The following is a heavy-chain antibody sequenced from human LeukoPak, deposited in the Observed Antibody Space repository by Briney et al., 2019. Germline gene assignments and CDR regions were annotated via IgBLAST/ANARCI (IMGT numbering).Heavy chain of an antibody. D-gene: IGHD1-7*01. Sequence: PSETLSLTCTVSGGSISTSAYYWGWNRQPPGKGLEWIGSVFYSGSTYYHPSLKRRITISVDTSKNQFSLKLSSVTAADTAVYYCARVPNWNYPSFDYWGQGILVTVSS. CDR2: VFYSGST. CDR1: GGSISTSAYY. V-gene: IGHV4-39*01. CDR3: ARVPNWNYPSFDY. J-gene: IGHJ4*02.